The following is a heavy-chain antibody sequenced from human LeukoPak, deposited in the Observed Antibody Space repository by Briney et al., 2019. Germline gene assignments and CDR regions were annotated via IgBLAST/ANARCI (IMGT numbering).Heavy chain of an antibody. CDR1: GFSFSDAW. CDR2: ISSSSSYI. J-gene: IGHJ4*02. CDR3: ARQVTVYVRGFFDY. D-gene: IGHD5/OR15-5a*01. V-gene: IGHV3-21*01. Sequence: GGSLRLSCAASGFSFSDAWMSWVRQAPGKGLEWVSSISSSSSYIYYADSVKGRFTISRDNAKNSLYLQMNSLRAEDTAVYYCARQVTVYVRGFFDYWGQGTLVTVSS.